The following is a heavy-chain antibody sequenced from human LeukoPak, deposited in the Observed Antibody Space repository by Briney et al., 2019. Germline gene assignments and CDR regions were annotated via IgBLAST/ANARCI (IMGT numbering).Heavy chain of an antibody. V-gene: IGHV1-69*06. Sequence: SVKVSCKASGGTFSSYAISWVRQAPGQGLEWMGGIIPIFGTANYAQKFQGRVTITADKSTSTAYMELSSLRSEDTAVYYCVISRGKVIAAAGDFDYWGQGTLVTVSS. CDR2: IIPIFGTA. D-gene: IGHD6-13*01. J-gene: IGHJ4*02. CDR1: GGTFSSYA. CDR3: VISRGKVIAAAGDFDY.